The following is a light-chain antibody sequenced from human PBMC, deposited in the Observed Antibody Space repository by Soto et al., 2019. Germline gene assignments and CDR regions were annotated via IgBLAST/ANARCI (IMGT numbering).Light chain of an antibody. J-gene: IGKJ4*01. V-gene: IGKV3-20*01. CDR3: QQYGSSRLT. Sequence: EIVLTQSPGTLSLSPGERATLSCRASQSVSSSYLAWYQQKPGQAPRLLIYGASSRATGIPDRFSGSGSGTDFTLPISRREPEDFAVYYYQQYGSSRLTFGGGTKVEIK. CDR2: GAS. CDR1: QSVSSSY.